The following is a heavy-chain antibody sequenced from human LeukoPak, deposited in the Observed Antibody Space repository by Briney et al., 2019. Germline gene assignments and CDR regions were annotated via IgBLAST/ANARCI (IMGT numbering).Heavy chain of an antibody. D-gene: IGHD5-18*01. Sequence: GGSLRLSCAASGFTFDDYAMHWVRQAPGKGLEWVSGISWNSGSIGYADSVKGRFTISRDNAKNSLYLQMNSLRAEDTALYYCAKDMGSGGYSYGYGVDYWGQGTLVTVPS. V-gene: IGHV3-9*01. J-gene: IGHJ4*02. CDR1: GFTFDDYA. CDR3: AKDMGSGGYSYGYGVDY. CDR2: ISWNSGSI.